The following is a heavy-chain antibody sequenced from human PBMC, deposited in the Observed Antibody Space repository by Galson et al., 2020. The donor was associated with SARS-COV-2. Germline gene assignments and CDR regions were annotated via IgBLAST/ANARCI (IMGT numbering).Heavy chain of an antibody. V-gene: IGHV3-30*02. CDR3: AKSGVGGSG. CDR2: MRSEGSNE. D-gene: IGHD3-10*01. CDR1: GFTFSTYG. Sequence: QLGESLKISCAASGFTFSTYGMHWVRQTPGKGPECVAFMRSEGSNEYYADSVKGRFTISRDNSKNTLFLQMNSLRPEDTAVYYCAKSGVGGSGWGQGTLVTVSS. J-gene: IGHJ4*02.